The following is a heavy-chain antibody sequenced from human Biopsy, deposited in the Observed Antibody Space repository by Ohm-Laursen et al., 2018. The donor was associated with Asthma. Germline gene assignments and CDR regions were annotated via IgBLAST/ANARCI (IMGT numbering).Heavy chain of an antibody. D-gene: IGHD3-10*02. CDR2: ITFDGSTQ. CDR1: GRHFGSYN. Sequence: SLRLSCAAYGRHFGSYNMHWARQAQGKGQEWVAVITFDGSTQHYGDSVKGRFTISRDNSKNMLFLQMNSLRAEDTAVYLCARFVQAEEGVFWGQGTRVTVSS. J-gene: IGHJ4*02. V-gene: IGHV3-30-3*01. CDR3: ARFVQAEEGVF.